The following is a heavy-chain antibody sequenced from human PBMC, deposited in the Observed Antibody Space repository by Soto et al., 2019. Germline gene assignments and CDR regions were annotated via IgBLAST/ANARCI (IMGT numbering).Heavy chain of an antibody. D-gene: IGHD6-19*01. CDR1: WGTLSSYG. CDR2: IISLFHTA. CDR3: ASSQSQVAAIDY. Sequence: SVKVSCKASWGTLSSYGISWVRQGPGQGLEWVGGIISLFHTANYAQNFKGRVTITADESTSTAYMELSSLRSEDTAVYYCASSQSQVAAIDYWGQGTLVTVSS. V-gene: IGHV1-69*01. J-gene: IGHJ4*02.